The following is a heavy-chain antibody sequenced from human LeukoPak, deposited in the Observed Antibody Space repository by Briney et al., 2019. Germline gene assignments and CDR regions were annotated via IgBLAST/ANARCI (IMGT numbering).Heavy chain of an antibody. CDR2: ISSSSSYI. CDR3: ARDTHSRYGGNENDY. D-gene: IGHD4-23*01. Sequence: GSLRLSCAASGFTFSSYSMNWVRQAPGKGLEWVSSISSSSSYIYYADSVKGRFTISRDNAKNSLYLQMNSLRAEDTAVYYCARDTHSRYGGNENDYWGQGTLVTVSS. J-gene: IGHJ4*02. V-gene: IGHV3-21*01. CDR1: GFTFSSYS.